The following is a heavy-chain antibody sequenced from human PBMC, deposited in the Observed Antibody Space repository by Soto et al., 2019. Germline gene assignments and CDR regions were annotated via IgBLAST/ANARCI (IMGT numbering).Heavy chain of an antibody. CDR2: IYPGDSDT. Sequence: PGESLKISCKGSGYSFTSYWIGWVRQMPVKGLEWMGIIYPGDSDTRYSPSFQGQVTISADKSISTAYLQWSSLKASDTAMYYCARQPLTYYYDSSGSYGMDVWGQGTTVTVSS. V-gene: IGHV5-51*01. J-gene: IGHJ6*02. D-gene: IGHD3-22*01. CDR3: ARQPLTYYYDSSGSYGMDV. CDR1: GYSFTSYW.